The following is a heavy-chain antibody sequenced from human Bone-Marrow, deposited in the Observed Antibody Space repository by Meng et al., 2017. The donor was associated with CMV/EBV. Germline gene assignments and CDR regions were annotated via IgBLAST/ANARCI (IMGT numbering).Heavy chain of an antibody. CDR2: ISSSSSTI. D-gene: IGHD3-9*01. CDR3: ARDMNFDWYFHPRNDY. V-gene: IGHV3-48*04. CDR1: GFTFSSYS. Sequence: GESLKISCAASGFTFSSYSMNWVRQAPGKGLEWVSYISSSSSTIYYADSVKGRFTISRDNAKNSLYLQMNSLRAEDTAVYYCARDMNFDWYFHPRNDYRGQGTLVTVSS. J-gene: IGHJ4*02.